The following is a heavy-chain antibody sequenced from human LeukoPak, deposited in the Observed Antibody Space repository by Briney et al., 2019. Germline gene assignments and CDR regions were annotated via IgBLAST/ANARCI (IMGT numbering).Heavy chain of an antibody. CDR2: ISAYNGNT. V-gene: IGHV1-18*04. Sequence: ASVKVSCKASGYTFTGYYMHWVRQAPGQGLEWMGWISAYNGNTNYAQKLQGRVTMTTDTSTSTAYMELRSLRSDDTAVYYCARDRRIAAAGLDYWGQGTLVTVSS. D-gene: IGHD6-13*01. CDR1: GYTFTGYY. J-gene: IGHJ4*02. CDR3: ARDRRIAAAGLDY.